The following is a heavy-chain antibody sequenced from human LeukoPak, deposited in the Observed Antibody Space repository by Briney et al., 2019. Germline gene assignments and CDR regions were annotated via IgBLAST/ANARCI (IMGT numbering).Heavy chain of an antibody. V-gene: IGHV1-18*04. CDR3: ARDKGSITIFGVVIEFDP. J-gene: IGHJ5*02. D-gene: IGHD3-3*01. CDR1: GYTFTGYY. CDR2: ISAYNGNT. Sequence: GASVKVSCKASGYTFTGYYMHWVRQAPGQGLEWMGWISAYNGNTNYAQKLQGRVIMTTDTSTSTAYMELRSLRSDDTAVYYCARDKGSITIFGVVIEFDPWGQGTLVTVSS.